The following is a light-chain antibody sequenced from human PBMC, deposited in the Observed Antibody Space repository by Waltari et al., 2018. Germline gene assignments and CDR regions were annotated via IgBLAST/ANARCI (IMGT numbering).Light chain of an antibody. CDR1: SSDIGSHNN. V-gene: IGLV2-23*02. J-gene: IGLJ2*01. CDR2: EVS. CDR3: CSYAGSSTLDVV. Sequence: QSALTHPASVSGSPGQSITISCTGTSSDIGSHNNVSWYQQHPGKASKLVIYEVSKRPVGVYNRFSGSKSGNRASLTVSGLQAEDEADYYCCSYAGSSTLDVVFGGGTKLTVL.